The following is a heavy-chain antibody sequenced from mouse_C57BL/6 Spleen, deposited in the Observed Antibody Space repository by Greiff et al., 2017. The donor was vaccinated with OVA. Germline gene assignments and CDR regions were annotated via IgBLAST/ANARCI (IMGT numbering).Heavy chain of an antibody. CDR3: ARYEYGNYGYAMDY. Sequence: QVQLQQPGAELVRPGSSVKLSCKASGYTFTSYWMHWVKQRPIQGLEWIGNIDPSDSETHYNQKFKDKATLTVDKSSSTAYMQLSSLTSEDSAVYYCARYEYGNYGYAMDYWGQGTSVTVSS. J-gene: IGHJ4*01. CDR1: GYTFTSYW. CDR2: IDPSDSET. D-gene: IGHD2-10*02. V-gene: IGHV1-52*01.